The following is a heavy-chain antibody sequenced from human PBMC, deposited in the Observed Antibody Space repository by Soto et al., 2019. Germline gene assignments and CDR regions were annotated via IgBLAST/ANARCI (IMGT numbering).Heavy chain of an antibody. CDR1: GFTFSNYA. CDR2: ISYDGSNK. V-gene: IGHV3-30-3*01. J-gene: IGHJ4*02. CDR3: ARERSGGVVVVAAYFDY. Sequence: QVQLVESGGGVVQPGRSLRLSCAASGFTFSNYAMHWVRQAPGKGLEWVAVISYDGSNKYYADSVKGRFTLSRDTSKNTLYLQMNSLRAEDTAVYYCARERSGGVVVVAAYFDYWCQGTLVTVSS. D-gene: IGHD2-15*01.